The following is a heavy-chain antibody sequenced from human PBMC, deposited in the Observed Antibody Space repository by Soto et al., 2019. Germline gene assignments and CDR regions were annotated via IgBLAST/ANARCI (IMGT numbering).Heavy chain of an antibody. D-gene: IGHD3-22*01. CDR1: GGSISSGGYY. V-gene: IGHV4-61*08. CDR2: IYYSGST. Sequence: PSETLSLTCAVSGGSISSGGYYWSWIRQPPGKGLEWIGYIYYSGSTNYNPSLKSRVTISVDTSKNQFSLKLSSVTAADTAVYYCARDNGRENYYDSSGYWYYYDYWGQGTLVTGSS. CDR3: ARDNGRENYYDSSGYWYYYDY. J-gene: IGHJ4*02.